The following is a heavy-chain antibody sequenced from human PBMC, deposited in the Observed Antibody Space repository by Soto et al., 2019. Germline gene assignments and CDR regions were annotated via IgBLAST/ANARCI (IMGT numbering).Heavy chain of an antibody. CDR3: ASLGSPRYNEYFYGMGV. Sequence: EVQLVESGGGLVKPGASVRLSCAVSGFTFSTYSMNWVRQAPGMGLEWVSYISSTSGYIYYADSVKGRFTVSRDNAKNLLYQQMNSLRAEDTAIYYCASLGSPRYNEYFYGMGVWGQGTTVTVSS. CDR2: ISSTSGYI. J-gene: IGHJ6*02. V-gene: IGHV3-21*02. CDR1: GFTFSTYS. D-gene: IGHD1-1*01.